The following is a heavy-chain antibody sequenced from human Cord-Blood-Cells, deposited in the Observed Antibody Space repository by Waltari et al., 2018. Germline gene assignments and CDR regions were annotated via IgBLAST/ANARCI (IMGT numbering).Heavy chain of an antibody. CDR2: IIPILGIA. CDR3: ATTSGYSSSSDY. Sequence: QVQLVQSGAEVKKPGASVKVSCQASGGTFSSYAITWVGQAPGQGLEWMGRIIPILGIANYAQKFQGRVTITADKSTSTAYMELSSLRSEDTAVYYCATTSGYSSSSDYWGQGTLVTVSS. CDR1: GGTFSSYA. D-gene: IGHD6-6*01. V-gene: IGHV1-69*09. J-gene: IGHJ4*02.